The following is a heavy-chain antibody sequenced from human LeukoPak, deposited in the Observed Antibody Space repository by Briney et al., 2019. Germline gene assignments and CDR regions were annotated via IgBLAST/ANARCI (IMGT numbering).Heavy chain of an antibody. CDR1: GYTFTGYY. Sequence: ASVKVSCKASGYTFTGYYMHWVRQAPGQGLEWMGWINPNSGGTNYAQKFQGRVTMARDTSISTAYMELSRLRSDDTAVYYCARVAYCGGDCYFPLGYFDYWGQGTLVTVSS. D-gene: IGHD2-21*02. V-gene: IGHV1-2*02. CDR3: ARVAYCGGDCYFPLGYFDY. CDR2: INPNSGGT. J-gene: IGHJ4*02.